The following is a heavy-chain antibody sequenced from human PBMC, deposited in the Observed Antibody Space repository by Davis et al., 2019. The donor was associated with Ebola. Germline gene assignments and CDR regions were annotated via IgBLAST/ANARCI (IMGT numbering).Heavy chain of an antibody. J-gene: IGHJ6*02. CDR1: GGTFSSYA. Sequence: AASVKVSCKASGGTFSSYAISWVRQAPGQGLEWMGGIIPIFGTANYAQKFQGRVTITADKSTSTAYMELSSLRSEDTAVYYCAAVPLYSSSWYGYYGMDVWGQGTTVTVSS. CDR2: IIPIFGTA. CDR3: AAVPLYSSSWYGYYGMDV. V-gene: IGHV1-69*06. D-gene: IGHD6-13*01.